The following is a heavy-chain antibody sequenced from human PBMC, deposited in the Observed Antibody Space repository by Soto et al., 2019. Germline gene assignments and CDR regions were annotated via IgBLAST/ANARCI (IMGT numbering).Heavy chain of an antibody. J-gene: IGHJ6*02. V-gene: IGHV1-69*13. CDR2: IIPIFGTA. CDR1: GGTFSSYA. Sequence: SVKVSCKASGGTFSSYAISWVRQAPGQGLEWMGGIIPIFGTANYAQKFQGRVTITADESTSTAYMELSSLRSEDTAVDYCARAIKNSLYYYDSSGPQTFYGMEVWGQGTTVTVSS. D-gene: IGHD3-22*01. CDR3: ARAIKNSLYYYDSSGPQTFYGMEV.